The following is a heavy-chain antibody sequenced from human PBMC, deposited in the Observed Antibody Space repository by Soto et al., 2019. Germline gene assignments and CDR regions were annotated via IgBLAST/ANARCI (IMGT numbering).Heavy chain of an antibody. Sequence: LVESGGGVVQPGRSLRLSCEASGVSFRSYSMHWVRQVPGKGPEWVAVIAHDGSSDYDADSVKGRFTISRDNLRNTLNHQMNSMRVEDTGVYHCARTPVGMTMKLVAFDIWGQGTNITVSS. CDR2: IAHDGSSD. V-gene: IGHV3-30*03. CDR1: GVSFRSYS. CDR3: ARTPVGMTMKLVAFDI. D-gene: IGHD3-22*01. J-gene: IGHJ3*02.